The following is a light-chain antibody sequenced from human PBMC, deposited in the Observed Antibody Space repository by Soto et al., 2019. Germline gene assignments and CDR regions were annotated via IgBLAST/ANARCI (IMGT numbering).Light chain of an antibody. J-gene: IGKJ2*01. V-gene: IGKV1-9*01. CDR1: QGISSY. CDR3: QQVNSYPYT. Sequence: IQLTQSPSSLSASVGDRVTITCRASQGISSYLAWYQQKPGQAPKLLIYAASTLQGGVPSRFSGSGSVTDFTLAISSLQPEDFATYYCQQVNSYPYTFGQGTNLEIK. CDR2: AAS.